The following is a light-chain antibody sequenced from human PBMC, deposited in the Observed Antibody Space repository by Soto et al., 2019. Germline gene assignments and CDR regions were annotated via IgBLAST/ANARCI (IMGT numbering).Light chain of an antibody. J-gene: IGLJ2*01. CDR1: TNDIAVYSY. CDR3: SSYTSGSTTVV. V-gene: IGLV2-14*03. Sequence: QSALTQPASVSGSPGQSITISCTGTTNDIAVYSYVSWYQQHPGKAPNLMIYDVTTRPSGVSNRFSGSKSGNTASLTISGLQAEDEANYYCSSYTSGSTTVVFGGGTKVTVL. CDR2: DVT.